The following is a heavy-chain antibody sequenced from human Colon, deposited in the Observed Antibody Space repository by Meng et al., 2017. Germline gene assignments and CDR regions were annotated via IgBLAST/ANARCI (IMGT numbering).Heavy chain of an antibody. CDR1: AGSVRSSPPY. CDR3: ARDCLVGYYDNSGLDH. Sequence: VPLQAAGPALACPSWTLSLPCPVSAGSVRSSPPYWSWIRQPPGKGLEWIGSISDSGSTNYNPSLKSRVTISVDTSKNQFSLKLSSVTAADTAVYYCARDCLVGYYDNSGLDHWGQGTLVTVSS. D-gene: IGHD3-22*01. J-gene: IGHJ4*02. CDR2: ISDSGST. V-gene: IGHV4-61*01.